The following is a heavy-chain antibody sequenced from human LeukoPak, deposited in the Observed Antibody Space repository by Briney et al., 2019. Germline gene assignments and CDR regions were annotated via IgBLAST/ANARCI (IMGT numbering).Heavy chain of an antibody. J-gene: IGHJ4*02. CDR3: ARENSGYYYDSSGPPH. V-gene: IGHV4-30-4*01. CDR1: GGSISSGDYY. Sequence: SETLSLTCTVSGGSISSGDYYWSWIRQPPGKGLEWIGYIYYSGSTYYNPSLKSRVTVSVDTSKNQFSLKLSSVTAADTAVYYCARENSGYYYDSSGPPHWGQGTLVTVSS. D-gene: IGHD3-22*01. CDR2: IYYSGST.